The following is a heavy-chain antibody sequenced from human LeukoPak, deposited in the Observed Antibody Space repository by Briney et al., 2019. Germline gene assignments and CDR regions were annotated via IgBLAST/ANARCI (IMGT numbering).Heavy chain of an antibody. J-gene: IGHJ6*03. V-gene: IGHV3-23*01. D-gene: IGHD5-12*01. CDR3: AKDGSSSGYPYYMDV. CDR1: GFTLSRFW. CDR2: ISGSGGST. Sequence: GGSLRLSCAASGFTLSRFWMSWVRQAPGKGLEWVSVISGSGGSTYYADSVKGRFTISRDNSKNTLYLQMNSLRAEDTAVYYCAKDGSSSGYPYYMDVWGKGTTVTVSS.